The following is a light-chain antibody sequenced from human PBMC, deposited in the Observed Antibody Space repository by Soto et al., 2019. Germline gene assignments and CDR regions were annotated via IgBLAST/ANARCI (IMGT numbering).Light chain of an antibody. J-gene: IGKJ2*01. CDR1: QSISSW. V-gene: IGKV1-5*01. CDR3: QQYDSYPYI. Sequence: DIQMTQSPSTLSANVGDRVTITCRASQSISSWLAWYQQKPGKAPKLLIFDASSLETGVRSRFSGSGSGTEFTLTISSLQPDDFATYFCQQYDSYPYIFGQGTKLEI. CDR2: DAS.